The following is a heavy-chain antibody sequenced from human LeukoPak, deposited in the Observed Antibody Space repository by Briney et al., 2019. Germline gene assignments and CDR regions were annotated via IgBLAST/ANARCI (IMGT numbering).Heavy chain of an antibody. J-gene: IGHJ4*02. V-gene: IGHV1-8*01. CDR3: ARGKFLDY. Sequence: GASVKVSCKASGYTFTRYDINWVRQATGQGLEWMGWMNTKSGNTGHAQKLQGRVTMTTDTSTSTAYMELRSLRSDDTAVYYCARGKFLDYWGQGTLVTVSS. CDR1: GYTFTRYD. CDR2: MNTKSGNT. D-gene: IGHD2-21*01.